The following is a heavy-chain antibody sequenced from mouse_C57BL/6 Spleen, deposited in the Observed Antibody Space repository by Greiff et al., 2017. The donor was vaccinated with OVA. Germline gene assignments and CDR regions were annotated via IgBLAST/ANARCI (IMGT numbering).Heavy chain of an antibody. J-gene: IGHJ2*01. CDR1: GYTFTDYE. CDR2: IDPETGGT. V-gene: IGHV1-15*01. Sequence: VQLQESGAELVRPGASVTLSCKASGYTFTDYEMHWVKQTPVHGLEWIGAIDPETGGTAYNQKFKGKAILTADKSSSTAYMELRSLTSEDSAVYYCTRPRLAGWGKGTTLTVSS. D-gene: IGHD6-2*01. CDR3: TRPRLAG.